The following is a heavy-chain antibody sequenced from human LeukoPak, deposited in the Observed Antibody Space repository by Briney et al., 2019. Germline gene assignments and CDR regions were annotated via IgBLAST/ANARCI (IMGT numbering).Heavy chain of an antibody. CDR2: INHSGST. CDR1: GGSFSGYY. Sequence: SETLSLTCAVYGGSFSGYYWSWIRQPPGKGLEWIGEINHSGSTNYNPSLKSRVTISVDTSKNRFSLKLSSVTAADTAVYYCARDPEGHGYYFDYWGQGALVTGSS. CDR3: ARDPEGHGYYFDY. J-gene: IGHJ4*02. D-gene: IGHD3-3*01. V-gene: IGHV4-34*01.